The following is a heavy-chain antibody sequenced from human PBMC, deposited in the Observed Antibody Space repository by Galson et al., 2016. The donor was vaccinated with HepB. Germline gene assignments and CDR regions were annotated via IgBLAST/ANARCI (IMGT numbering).Heavy chain of an antibody. CDR3: ARVIAARFVTWVPDH. D-gene: IGHD6-6*01. V-gene: IGHV3-21*01. CDR1: GFIFSTYS. Sequence: SLRLSCAASGFIFSTYSMNWVRQAPGKGLEWVSSISSSSTYIRYADSVKGRFTISRDNAKNSLYLQLNSLRAEDTAVYYCARVIAARFVTWVPDHWGQGTLVTVSS. CDR2: ISSSSTYI. J-gene: IGHJ4*02.